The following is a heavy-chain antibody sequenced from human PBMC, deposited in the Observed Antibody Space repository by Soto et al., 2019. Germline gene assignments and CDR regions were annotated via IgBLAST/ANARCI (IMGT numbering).Heavy chain of an antibody. CDR3: ANYVTARYAYFDY. CDR1: GFTFSSYA. Sequence: PGGSLRLSCAASGFTFSSYAMSWVRQAPGKGLEWVSAISGSGGSTYYADSVKGRFTISRDNSKNTLYLQMNSLRAEDTAVYYCANYVTARYAYFDYWGQGTLVTVSS. CDR2: ISGSGGST. V-gene: IGHV3-23*01. D-gene: IGHD6-6*01. J-gene: IGHJ4*02.